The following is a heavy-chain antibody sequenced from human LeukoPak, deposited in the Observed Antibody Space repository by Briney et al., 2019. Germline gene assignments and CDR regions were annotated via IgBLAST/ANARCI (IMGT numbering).Heavy chain of an antibody. J-gene: IGHJ4*02. CDR1: GFTFSTYG. D-gene: IGHD7-27*01. CDR3: ARDPNWGSGY. V-gene: IGHV3-23*01. Sequence: GGSLRLSCAASGFTFSTYGMIWVRQAPGKGLECASTIGLSDDSTNYADSVKGRFTVSRDNSKNTLYLLMNSLRAEDTARYYCARDPNWGSGYWGQGTLVTVSS. CDR2: IGLSDDST.